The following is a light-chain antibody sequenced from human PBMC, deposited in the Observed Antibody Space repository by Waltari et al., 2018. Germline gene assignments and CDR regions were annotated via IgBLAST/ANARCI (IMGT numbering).Light chain of an antibody. V-gene: IGLV2-14*01. Sequence: QSALTQPASVSGSPGQSIAISCTGTSSAVGGYHYVSWYQQHPGKAPKVMIYEVSSRPSGVSNRFSGSKSGNTASLTISGLQAEDEADYYCSSYTGSSSVVFGGGTKVTVL. CDR2: EVS. CDR1: SSAVGGYHY. J-gene: IGLJ2*01. CDR3: SSYTGSSSVV.